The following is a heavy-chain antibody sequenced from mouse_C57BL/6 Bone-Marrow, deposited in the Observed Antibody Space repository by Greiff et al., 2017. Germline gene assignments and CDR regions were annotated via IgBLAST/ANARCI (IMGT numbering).Heavy chain of an antibody. CDR3: ALLYDYDGYWYFDV. J-gene: IGHJ1*03. CDR1: GYTFTDYY. V-gene: IGHV1-19*01. Sequence: EVQLVESGPVLVKPGASVKMSCKASGYTFTDYYMNWVQQSHGKSLEWIGVINPYNGGTSSNQKFKGKAALTVDKSSSTAYLGLNSLTSEDSAVYYCALLYDYDGYWYFDVWGTGTTVTVSS. CDR2: INPYNGGT. D-gene: IGHD2-4*01.